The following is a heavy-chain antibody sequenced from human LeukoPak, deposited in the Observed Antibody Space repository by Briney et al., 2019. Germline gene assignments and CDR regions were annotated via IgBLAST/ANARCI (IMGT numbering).Heavy chain of an antibody. CDR1: GFTFSSYG. CDR2: ISYDGSNK. Sequence: GGSLRLSCAASGFTFSSYGMHWVRQAPGKGLEWVAVISYDGSNKYYADSVKGRFTISRDNSKNTLYLQMNSLRAEDTAVYYCAKDPSRPVLPSDYWGQGTLVNGFS. CDR3: AKDPSRPVLPSDY. D-gene: IGHD2-2*01. J-gene: IGHJ4*02. V-gene: IGHV3-30*18.